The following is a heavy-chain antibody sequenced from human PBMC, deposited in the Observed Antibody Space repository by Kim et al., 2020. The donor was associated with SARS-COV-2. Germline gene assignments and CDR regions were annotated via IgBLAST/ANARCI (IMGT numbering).Heavy chain of an antibody. V-gene: IGHV3-48*02. D-gene: IGHD4-17*01. CDR1: GFTFSSYT. CDR2: ISTGSSTI. J-gene: IGHJ6*02. Sequence: GGSLRLSCAASGFTFSSYTMNWVRQAPGKGLEWVSYISTGSSTIYYADSVRGRFTISRDNAKNSLFLQMNSLRDEDTAVYYCARELRQYYYYGMDVWGQGTTVTVSS. CDR3: ARELRQYYYYGMDV.